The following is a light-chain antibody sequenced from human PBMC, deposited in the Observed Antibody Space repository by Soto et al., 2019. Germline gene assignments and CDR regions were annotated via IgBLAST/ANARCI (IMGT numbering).Light chain of an antibody. CDR3: QQYERYST. Sequence: DIQITQSPSTLPASVGDRVTITCRASQNIYTWLAWYQQKPGIAPKLLIHKASTLESGVPSRFSGSGFGTEFTLTISGLQPEDSATYYCQQYERYSTFGQGTKVDIK. V-gene: IGKV1-5*03. CDR1: QNIYTW. CDR2: KAS. J-gene: IGKJ1*01.